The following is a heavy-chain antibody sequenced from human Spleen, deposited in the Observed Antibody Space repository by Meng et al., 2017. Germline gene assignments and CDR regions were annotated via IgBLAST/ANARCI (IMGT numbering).Heavy chain of an antibody. V-gene: IGHV6-1*01. CDR2: TYYRSKWYN. Sequence: SRPGLLNPTHPPPLPCPISGYSFSSNIAACNWIRQSPSRCLEWLGRTYYRSKWYNDYAVSVKSRITINPDTSKNQFSLQLNSVTPEDTAVYYCARQQRSGYSSSWYVAFDIWGQGTMVTVSS. CDR3: ARQQRSGYSSSWYVAFDI. J-gene: IGHJ3*02. D-gene: IGHD6-13*01. CDR1: GYSFSSNIAA.